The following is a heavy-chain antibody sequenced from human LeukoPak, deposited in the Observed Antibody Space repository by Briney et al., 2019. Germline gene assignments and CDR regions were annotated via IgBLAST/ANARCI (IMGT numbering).Heavy chain of an antibody. CDR3: AKGLYYDILTGYLLDAFDI. J-gene: IGHJ3*02. V-gene: IGHV1-18*01. Sequence: GASVKVSCKASGYTFTSYGISWVRQAPGQGLEWMGWISAYNGNTNYAQKLQGRVTMTTDTSTSTAYMELRSLRSDDTAVYYSAKGLYYDILTGYLLDAFDIWGQGTMVTVSS. D-gene: IGHD3-9*01. CDR2: ISAYNGNT. CDR1: GYTFTSYG.